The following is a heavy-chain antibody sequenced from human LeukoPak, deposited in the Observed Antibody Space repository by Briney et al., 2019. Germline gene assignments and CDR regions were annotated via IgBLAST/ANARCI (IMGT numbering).Heavy chain of an antibody. Sequence: SETLSLTCTVSGGSISSYYWNWVRQAAGKGREWIGRIYIRGNTNYNPSLKSRVTMSIDTSQNQFSLKLNSVTAADTAVYYCARDSARIVHWGQGTLVTVSS. J-gene: IGHJ4*02. CDR3: ARDSARIVH. D-gene: IGHD2-15*01. CDR2: IYIRGNT. CDR1: GGSISSYY. V-gene: IGHV4-4*07.